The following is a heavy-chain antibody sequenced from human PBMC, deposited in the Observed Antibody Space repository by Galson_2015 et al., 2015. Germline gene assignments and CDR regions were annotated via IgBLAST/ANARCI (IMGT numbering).Heavy chain of an antibody. V-gene: IGHV3-48*03. CDR2: ISSSGSTI. Sequence: SLRLSCAASGFTFSTHEMNWVCQAPGKGLEWVSYISSSGSTIYYADSVKGRFTISRDNAKNSLYLQMNSLRAEDTAVYYCARNRGYLFDYWGQGTLVTVSS. D-gene: IGHD3-22*01. CDR1: GFTFSTHE. J-gene: IGHJ4*02. CDR3: ARNRGYLFDY.